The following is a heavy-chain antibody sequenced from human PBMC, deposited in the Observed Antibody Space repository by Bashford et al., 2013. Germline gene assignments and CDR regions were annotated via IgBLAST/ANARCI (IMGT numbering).Heavy chain of an antibody. J-gene: IGHJ4*02. Sequence: GGSLRLSCAASGFTFSSYWMHWVRQAPGKGLVWVSRISSDESSISYADSVKGRFTISRDNAKNTLYLQINSLRAEDTAVYYCARGLHVDVVATVDYWGQGTLVTVSS. D-gene: IGHD5-12*01. CDR1: GFTFSSYW. CDR2: ISSDESSI. CDR3: ARGLHVDVVATVDY. V-gene: IGHV3-74*01.